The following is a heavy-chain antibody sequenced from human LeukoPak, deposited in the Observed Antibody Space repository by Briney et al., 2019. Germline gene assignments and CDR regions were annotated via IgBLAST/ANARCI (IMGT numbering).Heavy chain of an antibody. D-gene: IGHD6-19*01. CDR1: GASISSYY. J-gene: IGHJ4*02. CDR3: AGVQSGWSVEY. V-gene: IGHV4-4*07. Sequence: SETLSLTCTVSGASISSYYWSWIRQPAGKGLEWIGRLYTSGGTDYNPSLKSRLTMSVDTSKNQFSLKLSSVTAADTAVYYCAGVQSGWSVEYWGQGTLVTVSS. CDR2: LYTSGGT.